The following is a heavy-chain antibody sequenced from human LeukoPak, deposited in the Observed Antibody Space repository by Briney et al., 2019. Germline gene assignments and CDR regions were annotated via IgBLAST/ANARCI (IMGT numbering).Heavy chain of an antibody. CDR2: MNGSGGST. CDR3: AKDGYSSSLNHPGATEFDY. V-gene: IGHV3-23*01. Sequence: GGSLRLSCAASGFTFSTYAMSWVRQAPGKGLEWVSAMNGSGGSTKYADSVKGRFTISRDDSKNTLYLQMNSLRAEDTAVYYCAKDGYSSSLNHPGATEFDYWGQGTLVTVSS. J-gene: IGHJ4*02. D-gene: IGHD6-6*01. CDR1: GFTFSTYA.